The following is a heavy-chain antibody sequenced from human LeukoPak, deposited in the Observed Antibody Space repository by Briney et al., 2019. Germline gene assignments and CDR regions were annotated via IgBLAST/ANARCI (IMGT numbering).Heavy chain of an antibody. CDR2: FSGSGGNT. J-gene: IGHJ4*02. V-gene: IGHV3-23*01. CDR1: GFTFSSYA. D-gene: IGHD5-12*01. Sequence: PGGSLRLSCAASGFTFSSYAMSWVRQAPGKGLEWVSTFSGSGGNTYYADSVKGRFTISRDNSKNTLYLQMNSLRAEDTAVYYCARVSDSVATITSYFRSSGWYSDYWGQGTLVTVSS. CDR3: ARVSDSVATITSYFRSSGWYSDY.